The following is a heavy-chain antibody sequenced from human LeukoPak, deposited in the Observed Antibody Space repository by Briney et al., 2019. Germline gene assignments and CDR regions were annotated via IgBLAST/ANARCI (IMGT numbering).Heavy chain of an antibody. CDR3: ARNGYCTNGVCYDDY. Sequence: GESLKISCKGSGYSFTSYWIGWVRQAPGQGLEWMGWISAYNGNTNYAQKLQGRVTMTTDTSTSTAYMELRSLRSDDTAVYYCARNGYCTNGVCYDDYWGQGTLVTVSS. CDR2: ISAYNGNT. V-gene: IGHV1-18*04. CDR1: GYSFTSYW. D-gene: IGHD2-8*01. J-gene: IGHJ4*02.